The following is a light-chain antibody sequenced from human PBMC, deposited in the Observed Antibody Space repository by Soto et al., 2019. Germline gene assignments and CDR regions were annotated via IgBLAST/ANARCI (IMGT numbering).Light chain of an antibody. V-gene: IGKV3-15*01. J-gene: IGKJ1*01. CDR2: GAS. CDR1: QSVSRK. Sequence: ELVMTQSPATLSVSPGERATLCFRASQSVSRKLAWYQQKPGQAPRLLIYGASTRATGIPARFSGSGSGTEFTLTISSLQSEDFAVYYCQQYNNWWTFGQGTKVDIK. CDR3: QQYNNWWT.